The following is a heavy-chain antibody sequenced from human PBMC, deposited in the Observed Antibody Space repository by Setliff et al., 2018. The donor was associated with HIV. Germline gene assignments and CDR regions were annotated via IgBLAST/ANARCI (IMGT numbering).Heavy chain of an antibody. J-gene: IGHJ5*02. Sequence: SETLCLPCTVSGTSINSHYWSWTRQTPGKGLQWIGLIYYTGIPTYNPSLEGRITMSVDRSKNQFSLRLTSVTAADTAMYYCARVSRLHPFDPWGQGTLVTVSS. V-gene: IGHV4-59*11. CDR3: ARVSRLHPFDP. CDR2: IYYTGIP. D-gene: IGHD2-15*01. CDR1: GTSINSHY.